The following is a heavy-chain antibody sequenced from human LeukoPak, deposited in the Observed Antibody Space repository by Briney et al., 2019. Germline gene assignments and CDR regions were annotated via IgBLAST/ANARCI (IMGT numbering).Heavy chain of an antibody. D-gene: IGHD1-1*01. CDR1: GGSISSGGYS. V-gene: IGHV4-30-2*01. CDR3: ARGLYNAFDI. CDR2: IYHSGST. Sequence: PSQTLSLTCAVSGGSISSGGYSWSWIRQPPGEGLEWIGYIYHSGSTYYNPSLKSRVTISVDRSKNQFSLKLSSVTAADTAVYYCARGLYNAFDIWGQGTMVTVSS. J-gene: IGHJ3*02.